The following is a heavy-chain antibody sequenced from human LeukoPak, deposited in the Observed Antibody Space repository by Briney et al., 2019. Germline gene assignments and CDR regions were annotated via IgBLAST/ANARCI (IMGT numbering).Heavy chain of an antibody. D-gene: IGHD5-18*01. J-gene: IGHJ4*02. CDR3: ARDLPRGYSYGSLDY. CDR1: GFTFSSYA. CDR2: ISYDGSNK. V-gene: IGHV3-30-3*01. Sequence: GRSLRLSCAASGFTFSSYAMHWVRQAPGKGLEWVAAISYDGSNKYYADSVKGRFTISRDNSKNTLYLQMNSLRAEDTAVYYCARDLPRGYSYGSLDYWGQGTLVTVSS.